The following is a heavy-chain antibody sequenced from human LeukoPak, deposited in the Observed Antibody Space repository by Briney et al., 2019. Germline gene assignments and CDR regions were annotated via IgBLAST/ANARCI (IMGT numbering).Heavy chain of an antibody. Sequence: SETLSLTCTVSGGSISSYYWSWIRRPPGKGLEWIGYIYYSGSTNYNPSLKSRVTISVDTSKNQFSLKLSSVTAADTAVYYCAGDYYDILTGYYPHFDYWGQGTLVTVSS. D-gene: IGHD3-9*01. CDR2: IYYSGST. J-gene: IGHJ4*02. CDR1: GGSISSYY. CDR3: AGDYYDILTGYYPHFDY. V-gene: IGHV4-59*01.